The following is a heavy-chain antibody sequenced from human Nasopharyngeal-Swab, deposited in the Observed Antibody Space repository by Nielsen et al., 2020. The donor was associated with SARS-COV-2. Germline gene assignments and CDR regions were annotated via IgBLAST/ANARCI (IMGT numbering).Heavy chain of an antibody. D-gene: IGHD6-13*01. V-gene: IGHV4-31*03. Sequence: SETLSLTCTVSGGSISSGGYYWSWIRQHPGKGLEWIGYIYYSGSTYYNPSLKSRVTISVDTSKNQFSLRLSSVTAADTAVYYCARGYSLLFDIWGQGTMVTVSS. J-gene: IGHJ3*02. CDR3: ARGYSLLFDI. CDR1: GGSISSGGYY. CDR2: IYYSGST.